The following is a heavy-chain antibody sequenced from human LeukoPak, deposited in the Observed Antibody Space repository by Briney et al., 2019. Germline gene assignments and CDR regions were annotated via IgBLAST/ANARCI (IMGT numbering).Heavy chain of an antibody. CDR1: GGSISSGDYY. V-gene: IGHV4-30-4*01. Sequence: SETLSLTCTVSGGSISSGDYYWSWIRQPPGKGLEWIGYTYYSGSTYYNPSLKSRVTISVDTSKNQFSLKLSSVTAADTAVYYCATPGRRGIPAYYYGMDVWGKGTTVTVSS. CDR3: ATPGRRGIPAYYYGMDV. J-gene: IGHJ6*04. D-gene: IGHD5-18*01. CDR2: TYYSGST.